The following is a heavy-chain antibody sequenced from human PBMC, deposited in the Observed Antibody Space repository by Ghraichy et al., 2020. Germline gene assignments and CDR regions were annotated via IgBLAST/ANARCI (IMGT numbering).Heavy chain of an antibody. Sequence: GESLNISCAASGFTFSSYSMNWVRQAPGKGLEWVSSISSSSSYIYYADSVKGRFTISRDNAKNSLYLQMNSLRAEDTAVYYCASFIVVVPAANLGQSYYYGMDVWGQGTTVTVSS. D-gene: IGHD2-2*01. CDR2: ISSSSSYI. J-gene: IGHJ6*02. V-gene: IGHV3-21*01. CDR3: ASFIVVVPAANLGQSYYYGMDV. CDR1: GFTFSSYS.